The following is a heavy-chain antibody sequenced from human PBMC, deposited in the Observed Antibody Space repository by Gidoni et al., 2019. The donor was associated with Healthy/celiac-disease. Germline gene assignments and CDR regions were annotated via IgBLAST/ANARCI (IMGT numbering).Heavy chain of an antibody. Sequence: EVQLVESGGGLVQPGRSLRLSCAASGFTFDDYAMHWVRQAPGKGLEWVSGISWNSGSIGYADSVKGRFTISRVNAKNSLYLQMNSLRAEDTALYYCAKESKAFDIWGQGTMVTVSS. CDR2: ISWNSGSI. CDR1: GFTFDDYA. J-gene: IGHJ3*02. V-gene: IGHV3-9*01. CDR3: AKESKAFDI. D-gene: IGHD4-4*01.